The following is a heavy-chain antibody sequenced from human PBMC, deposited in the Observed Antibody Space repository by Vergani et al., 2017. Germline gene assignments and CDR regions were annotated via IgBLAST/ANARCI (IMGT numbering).Heavy chain of an antibody. CDR1: GYSISSTYY. Sequence: QVQLQESGPGLVKPSETLSLTCAVSGYSISSTYYWGWIRQPPGKGLEWIGSIYHSGSTYNNPSLKSRVTISVDTSKNQFSLKLSSVTAADTAVYYCARSYYCSGGSCYSLAYYFDYWGQGTLVTVSS. J-gene: IGHJ4*02. V-gene: IGHV4-38-2*01. D-gene: IGHD2-15*01. CDR3: ARSYYCSGGSCYSLAYYFDY. CDR2: IYHSGST.